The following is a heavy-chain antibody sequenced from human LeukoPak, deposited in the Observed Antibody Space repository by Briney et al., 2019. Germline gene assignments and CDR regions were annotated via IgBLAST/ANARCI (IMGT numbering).Heavy chain of an antibody. CDR1: GFTFSSYA. J-gene: IGHJ6*02. V-gene: IGHV3-30*04. CDR2: ISYDGSNK. CDR3: ARDTTAAAGRGSYGMDV. Sequence: GSLRLSCAASGFTFSSYAMHWVRQAPGKGLEWVAVISYDGSNKYYADSVKGRFTISRDNSKNTLYLQMNSLRAEGTAVYYCARDTTAAAGRGSYGMDVWGQGTTVTVSS. D-gene: IGHD6-13*01.